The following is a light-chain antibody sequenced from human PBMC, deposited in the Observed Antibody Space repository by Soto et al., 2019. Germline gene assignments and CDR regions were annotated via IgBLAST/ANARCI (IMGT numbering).Light chain of an antibody. CDR1: QSLAGQ. CDR2: GAS. V-gene: IGKV3-20*01. Sequence: EIVLTQSPATLSLSPGERATLSCRASQSLAGQLAWYQQKPGQAPRLLIYGASSRATGIPDRFSGSGSGTDFTLTISRLEPEDFAVYYCQQYGSSPTFGGGTKVDNK. J-gene: IGKJ4*01. CDR3: QQYGSSPT.